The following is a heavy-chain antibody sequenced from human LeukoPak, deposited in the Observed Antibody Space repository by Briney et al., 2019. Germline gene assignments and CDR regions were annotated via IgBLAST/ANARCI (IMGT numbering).Heavy chain of an antibody. CDR3: ARVGSVWNFDC. Sequence: GSLTLSCAASGFTFSSYSLHWVGQAPGKGLEWLSFMPGVGTTIYAASVKGRFTMSRDNSKNSVFLQMNSLREDDTAVYYCARVGSVWNFDCWGQGTLVTVSS. J-gene: IGHJ4*02. CDR1: GFTFSSYS. V-gene: IGHV3-48*02. CDR2: MPGVGTTI. D-gene: IGHD6-19*01.